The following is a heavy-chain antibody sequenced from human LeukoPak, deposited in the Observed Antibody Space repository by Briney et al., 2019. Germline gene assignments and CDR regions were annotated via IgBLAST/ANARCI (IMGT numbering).Heavy chain of an antibody. J-gene: IGHJ4*02. CDR2: MYYSGNT. D-gene: IGHD2-2*01. CDR1: GGSISSSSYY. Sequence: SETLSLTCSVPGGSISSSSYYWGWIRQPPGKGLEWIGSMYYSGNTYYNPSLKSRVTISVDTSKNQCSLKLSSVTAADTAVYYCARQNLGYCSSTSCYSYWGQGTLVTVSS. V-gene: IGHV4-39*01. CDR3: ARQNLGYCSSTSCYSY.